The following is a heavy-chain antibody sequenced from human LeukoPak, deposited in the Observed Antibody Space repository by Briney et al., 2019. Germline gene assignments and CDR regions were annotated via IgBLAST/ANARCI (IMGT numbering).Heavy chain of an antibody. V-gene: IGHV3-9*01. D-gene: IGHD1-14*01. CDR3: AKAGSMNYYYYYYMDV. Sequence: PGGSLRLSCAASGFTFDDYAMHWVRQAPGKGLEWVSGISWNSGSIGYADSVKGRFTISRDNAKNSLYLQMNSLRAEDTALYYCAKAGSMNYYYYYYMDVWGKGTTVTISS. CDR1: GFTFDDYA. J-gene: IGHJ6*03. CDR2: ISWNSGSI.